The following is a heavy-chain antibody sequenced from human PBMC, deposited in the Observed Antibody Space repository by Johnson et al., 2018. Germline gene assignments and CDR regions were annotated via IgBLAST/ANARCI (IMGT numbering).Heavy chain of an antibody. CDR2: IYPGDSDT. Sequence: VQLVESGAEVKKPWESLKISCKGSEYRSASYWIGWVRQKPGKGLEWMGIIYPGDSDTRYSPSFQGQVTTSADKSISTAYLQWSSLKASDTAMYYCARRYCDITSCWAFDIWGQGTMVTVSS. V-gene: IGHV5-51*03. D-gene: IGHD2-2*01. J-gene: IGHJ3*02. CDR1: EYRSASYW. CDR3: ARRYCDITSCWAFDI.